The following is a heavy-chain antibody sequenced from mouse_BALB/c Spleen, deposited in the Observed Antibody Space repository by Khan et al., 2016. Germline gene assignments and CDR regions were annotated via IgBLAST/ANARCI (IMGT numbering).Heavy chain of an antibody. CDR2: IYPGDGDT. Sequence: QVQLQQSGAELVRPGSSVKISCKASGYAFSIYWMNWVKQRPGQGLEWIGQIYPGDGDTDYNGKFSDKATLTADKSSSTAYMQLSSLTSEDSAVSFCARAGYGYDYWGQGTTLTVSS. CDR1: GYAFSIYW. D-gene: IGHD2-2*01. CDR3: ARAGYGYDY. V-gene: IGHV1-80*01. J-gene: IGHJ2*01.